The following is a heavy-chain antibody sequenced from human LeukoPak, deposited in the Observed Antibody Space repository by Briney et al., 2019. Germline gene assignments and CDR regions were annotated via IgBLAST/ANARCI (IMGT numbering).Heavy chain of an antibody. CDR1: GFTVSSNY. V-gene: IGHV3-21*04. J-gene: IGHJ4*02. CDR3: ARDDILTGYEIHDY. Sequence: GGSLRLSCAASGFTVSSNYMNWVRQAPGKGLEWVSSISSSSSYIYYADSVKGRFTISRDNAKNSLYLQMNSLRAEDTAVYYCARDDILTGYEIHDYWGQGTLVTVSS. CDR2: ISSSSSYI. D-gene: IGHD3-9*01.